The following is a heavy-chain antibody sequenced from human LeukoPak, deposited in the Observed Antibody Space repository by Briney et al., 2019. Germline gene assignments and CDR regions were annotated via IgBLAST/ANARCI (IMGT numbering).Heavy chain of an antibody. V-gene: IGHV3-49*04. D-gene: IGHD1-26*01. Sequence: GGSLRLSCTASGFTFGDYAMSWVRQAPGKGLEWVGFIRSKAYGGTTEYAASVKGRFTISRDDSKSIAYLQMNSLKTEDTAVYYCTRVVSGSYFIPPDYWRQGTLVTVSS. CDR3: TRVVSGSYFIPPDY. CDR1: GFTFGDYA. J-gene: IGHJ4*02. CDR2: IRSKAYGGTT.